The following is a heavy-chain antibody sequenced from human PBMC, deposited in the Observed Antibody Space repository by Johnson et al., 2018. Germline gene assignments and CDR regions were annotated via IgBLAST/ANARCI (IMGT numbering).Heavy chain of an antibody. J-gene: IGHJ6*02. CDR1: GFTFSSYG. D-gene: IGHD1-26*01. Sequence: VQLVESGGGVVQPGRSLRLSCAASGFTFSSYGMHWVRQAPGKGLEWVAVIWYDGSNKYYADSVKGRLTISRDNAKNSLYLQMNSLRAEDTALDYCVRESGPYLQYGMDVWGQGTTVTVSS. V-gene: IGHV3-33*01. CDR3: VRESGPYLQYGMDV. CDR2: IWYDGSNK.